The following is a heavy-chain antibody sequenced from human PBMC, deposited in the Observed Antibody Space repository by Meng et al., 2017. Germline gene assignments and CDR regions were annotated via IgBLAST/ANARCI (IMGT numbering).Heavy chain of an antibody. Sequence: ESLRLSCTVSGYSISSGYYWGWIRQPPGKGLEWIGSIYHSGSTYYNPSLKSRVTISVDTSKNQFSLKLSSVTAADTAVYYCARALSSLGYFQHWGQGTLVTVSS. J-gene: IGHJ1*01. CDR2: IYHSGST. D-gene: IGHD6-6*01. V-gene: IGHV4-38-2*02. CDR3: ARALSSLGYFQH. CDR1: GYSISSGYY.